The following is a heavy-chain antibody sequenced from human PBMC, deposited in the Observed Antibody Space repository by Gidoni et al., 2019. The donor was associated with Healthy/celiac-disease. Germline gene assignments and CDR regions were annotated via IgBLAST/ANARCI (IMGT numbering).Heavy chain of an antibody. D-gene: IGHD4-17*01. CDR1: GFTFSNAW. Sequence: EVQLVESGGGLVKPGGSLRLSCAASGFTFSNAWLNWVRQAPGKGLEWVGRIRSKTDGGTTNYAAPVKGRFTISRDDSENSLYLQMNSLKTEDTAVYYCTTDLTYGDYVILHWYFDLWGRGTLVTVSS. CDR3: TTDLTYGDYVILHWYFDL. J-gene: IGHJ2*01. CDR2: IRSKTDGGTT. V-gene: IGHV3-15*01.